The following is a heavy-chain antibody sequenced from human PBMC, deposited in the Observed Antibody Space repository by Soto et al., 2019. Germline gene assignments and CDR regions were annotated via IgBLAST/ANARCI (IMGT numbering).Heavy chain of an antibody. V-gene: IGHV3-23*01. CDR3: AKAQEASGIVTSYLDY. D-gene: IGHD2-15*01. CDR1: GFTFSNYA. J-gene: IGHJ4*02. Sequence: VQLLQSGGGLIQPGGSLRLSCTTSGFTFSNYAMTWVRQAPGKGLEGVSVITGSGDVSYVTDRFKGRFTVSRDNSRNTLFLDMSRLRVDDTAVYFCAKAQEASGIVTSYLDYWGQGIRVTVSP. CDR2: ITGSGDVS.